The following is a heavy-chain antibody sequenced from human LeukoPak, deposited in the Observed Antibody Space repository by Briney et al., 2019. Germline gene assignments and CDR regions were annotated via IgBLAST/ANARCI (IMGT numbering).Heavy chain of an antibody. Sequence: GGSLRLSCAASGFTVSSNYMSWVRQAPGKGLEWVSAISGSGGSTYYADSVKGRFTISRDNSKNTLYLQMNSLRAEDTAVYYCAKLYGSGSYCLDYWGQGTLVTVSS. CDR3: AKLYGSGSYCLDY. CDR2: ISGSGGST. CDR1: GFTVSSNY. J-gene: IGHJ4*02. D-gene: IGHD3-10*01. V-gene: IGHV3-23*01.